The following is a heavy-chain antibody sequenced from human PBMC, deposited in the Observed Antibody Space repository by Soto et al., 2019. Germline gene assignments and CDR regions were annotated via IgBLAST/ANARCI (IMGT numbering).Heavy chain of an antibody. CDR2: ITSNGGTT. Sequence: PGGSLRLSCAASGFTFSSYAMHWVRQAPGKGLEYVSAITSNGGTTDYAAPVKGRFTISRDDSKNTLYLQMNSLKTEDTAVYYCTTLSITIFGVVLMDVWGQGTTVTVSS. CDR1: GFTFSSYA. V-gene: IGHV3-64*04. D-gene: IGHD3-3*01. CDR3: TTLSITIFGVVLMDV. J-gene: IGHJ6*02.